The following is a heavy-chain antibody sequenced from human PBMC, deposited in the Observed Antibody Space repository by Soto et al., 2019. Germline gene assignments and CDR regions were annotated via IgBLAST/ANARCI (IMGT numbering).Heavy chain of an antibody. Sequence: EVQLVESGGGLVQPGGSLRLSCAASGFTFNNYLMHWVRQVPGKGLEWVSRVDNDGTGTVYAEPGKGRFIISRDNAKNTLYLQMNSLSGKETARYYCIRAAHGPTWGQGTRVTVSS. J-gene: IGHJ4*02. CDR2: VDNDGTGT. V-gene: IGHV3-74*03. D-gene: IGHD2-15*01. CDR1: GFTFNNYL. CDR3: IRAAHGPT.